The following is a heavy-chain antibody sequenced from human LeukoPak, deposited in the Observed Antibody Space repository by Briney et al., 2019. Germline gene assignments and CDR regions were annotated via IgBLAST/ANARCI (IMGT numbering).Heavy chain of an antibody. J-gene: IGHJ4*02. CDR1: AGTISSYY. CDR2: IHDSGST. V-gene: IGHV4-59*08. Sequence: PSETLSLTCTVSAGTISSYYWNWIRQPPGKGLEWIGYIHDSGSTKYNPSLKSRVTISVETSKNKCSLKLSSMADADTAVYYCARWYCSGWAFDYWGQGTLVTGSS. CDR3: ARWYCSGWAFDY. D-gene: IGHD6-19*01.